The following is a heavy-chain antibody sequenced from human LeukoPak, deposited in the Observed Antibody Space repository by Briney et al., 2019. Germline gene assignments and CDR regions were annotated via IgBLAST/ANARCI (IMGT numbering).Heavy chain of an antibody. CDR1: GYTLTELS. CDR2: FDPEDGET. V-gene: IGHV1-24*01. CDR3: ADLPLKYCGGDCYSPRGS. Sequence: ASVKVSCTVSGYTLTELSMHWVRQAPGKGLEWMGGFDPEDGETIYAQKFQGRVTMTEDASTDTAYMELSSLRSEDTAVYYCADLPLKYCGGDCYSPRGSWGQGTLVTVSS. D-gene: IGHD2-21*02. J-gene: IGHJ4*02.